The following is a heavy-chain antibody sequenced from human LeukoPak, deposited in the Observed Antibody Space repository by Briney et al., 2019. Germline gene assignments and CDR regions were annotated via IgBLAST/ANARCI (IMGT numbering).Heavy chain of an antibody. J-gene: IGHJ4*02. CDR2: ISSSSSYT. D-gene: IGHD1-26*01. Sequence: GGSLRLSCAASGFTFSDYYMSWIRQAPGKGLEWVSYISSSSSYTNYADSVEGRFTISRDNAKNSLYLQMNSLRAEDTAVYYCARDRGSYTLEYWGQGTLVTVSS. V-gene: IGHV3-11*06. CDR3: ARDRGSYTLEY. CDR1: GFTFSDYY.